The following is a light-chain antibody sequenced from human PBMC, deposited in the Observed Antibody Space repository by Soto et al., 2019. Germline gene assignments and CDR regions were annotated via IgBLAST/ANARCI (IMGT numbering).Light chain of an antibody. CDR3: QQYNNWPPWT. CDR1: QSVSSN. V-gene: IGKV3-15*01. CDR2: GAS. Sequence: EIVMTQSPATLSVSPGERATLSCRASQSVSSNLAWYQQKPGQAPRLLIYGASTTATGLPARFSGSGSGTEYNLTISSLQSEDFAVYYCQQYNNWPPWTFGQGTKVEIK. J-gene: IGKJ1*01.